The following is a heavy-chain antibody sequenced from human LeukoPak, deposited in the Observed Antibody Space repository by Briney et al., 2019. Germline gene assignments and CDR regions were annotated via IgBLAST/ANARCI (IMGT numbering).Heavy chain of an antibody. CDR2: IRSKAYGGTT. V-gene: IGHV3-49*03. CDR3: TRAQGNYDYVWGSYRYAPLIDY. Sequence: GGSLRLSCVASGYPFSSYSMNWFRQAPGKGLEWVGFIRSKAYGGTTEYAASVKGRFTISRDDSKSIAYLQMNSLKTEDTAVYYCTRAQGNYDYVWGSYRYAPLIDYWGQGTLVTVSS. CDR1: GYPFSSYS. J-gene: IGHJ4*02. D-gene: IGHD3-16*02.